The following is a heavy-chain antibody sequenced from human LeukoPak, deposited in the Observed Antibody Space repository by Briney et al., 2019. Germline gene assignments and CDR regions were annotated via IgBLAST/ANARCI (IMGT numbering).Heavy chain of an antibody. CDR1: GFTFSSSG. D-gene: IGHD3-3*01. V-gene: IGHV3-23*01. CDR2: ISSKGDTT. Sequence: GGSLRLSCAASGFTFSSSGMSWVRQAPGKGLDWVSDISSKGDTTYYAESVKGRFTISRDNSKNTLYLQMNSLRAEDTAVYYCARYDFWSGPDAFDIWGQGTMVTVSS. J-gene: IGHJ3*02. CDR3: ARYDFWSGPDAFDI.